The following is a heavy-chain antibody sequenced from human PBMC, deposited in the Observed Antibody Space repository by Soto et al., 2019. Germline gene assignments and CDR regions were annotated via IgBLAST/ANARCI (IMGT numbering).Heavy chain of an antibody. CDR3: VKDRRLWFGEVVHY. CDR2: ISSDGSNK. D-gene: IGHD3-10*01. V-gene: IGHV3-30*18. Sequence: PVGPLRLSCGASGSNFSDSGMPWFAQSPGKGLEWASAISSDGSNKYYAAPVRDRFAISRDNSKYTLYLRLNSLRREDTAVYYCVKDRRLWFGEVVHYWGQGTLVTVS. J-gene: IGHJ4*02. CDR1: GSNFSDSG.